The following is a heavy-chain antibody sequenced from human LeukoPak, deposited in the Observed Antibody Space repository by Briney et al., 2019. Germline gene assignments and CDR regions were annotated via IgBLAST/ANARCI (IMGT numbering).Heavy chain of an antibody. J-gene: IGHJ3*02. CDR3: ARDPEDPPMVRGVIIPGAFDI. Sequence: PGGSLRLSCAASGFTFSSYSMNWVRQAPGKGLEWVSSISSSSSYIYYADSVKGRFTISRDNAKNSLYLQMNSLRAEDTAVYYCARDPEDPPMVRGVIIPGAFDIWGQGTMVTVSS. V-gene: IGHV3-21*04. CDR1: GFTFSSYS. CDR2: ISSSSSYI. D-gene: IGHD3-10*01.